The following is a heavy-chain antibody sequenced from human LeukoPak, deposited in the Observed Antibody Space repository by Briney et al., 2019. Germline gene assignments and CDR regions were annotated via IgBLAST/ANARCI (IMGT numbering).Heavy chain of an antibody. V-gene: IGHV1-8*02. CDR1: GYTFTDYY. J-gene: IGHJ5*02. Sequence: ASVTVSYKASGYTFTDYYMHWVRQATGQGLEWMGWMNPNRGNTGYAQKFQGRVTMTRNTSISTAYMELSSLRSEDTAVYYCARRRRFWFDPWGQGTLVTVSS. CDR3: ARRRRFWFDP. CDR2: MNPNRGNT.